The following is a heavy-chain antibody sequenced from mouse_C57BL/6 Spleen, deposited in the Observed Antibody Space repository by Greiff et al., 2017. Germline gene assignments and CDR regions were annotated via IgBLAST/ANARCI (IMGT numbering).Heavy chain of an antibody. D-gene: IGHD1-1*01. Sequence: QVQLQQPGAELVKPGASVKLSCKASGYTFTSYWMHWVKQRPGQGLEWIGMIHPNSGSTNYNEKFKSKATLTVDKSSSTAYMQLSSLTSEDSAVYYCARGGRSSRYAMDYWGQGTSVTVSS. J-gene: IGHJ4*01. V-gene: IGHV1-64*01. CDR1: GYTFTSYW. CDR2: IHPNSGST. CDR3: ARGGRSSRYAMDY.